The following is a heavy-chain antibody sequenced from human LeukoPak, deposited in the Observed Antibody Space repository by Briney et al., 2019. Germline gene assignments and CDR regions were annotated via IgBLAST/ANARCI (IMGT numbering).Heavy chain of an antibody. D-gene: IGHD3-10*01. CDR3: ARGEFGELSFNWFDP. CDR1: GGSISSYY. V-gene: IGHV4-4*07. CDR2: IYTSGST. Sequence: SETLSLTCTVSGGSISSYYWSWIRQPAGKGLEWIGRIYTSGSTNYNPSLKSRVTMSVDTSKNQFSLKLSSVTAADTAVYYCARGEFGELSFNWFDPWGQGTLVTVSS. J-gene: IGHJ5*02.